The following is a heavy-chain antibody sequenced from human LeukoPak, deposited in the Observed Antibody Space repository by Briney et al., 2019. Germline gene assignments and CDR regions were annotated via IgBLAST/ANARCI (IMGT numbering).Heavy chain of an antibody. V-gene: IGHV4-4*07. J-gene: IGHJ4*02. CDR2: IYTSGST. CDR1: GGSISSYY. D-gene: IGHD3-3*01. Sequence: SETLSLTCTVSGGSISSYYWSWIRQPAGKGLEWIGRIYTSGSTNYNPSLKSRVTMSVDTSKNQFSLKQSSVTAADTAVYYCARGPIVTGVVDYWGQGTLVTVSS. CDR3: ARGPIVTGVVDY.